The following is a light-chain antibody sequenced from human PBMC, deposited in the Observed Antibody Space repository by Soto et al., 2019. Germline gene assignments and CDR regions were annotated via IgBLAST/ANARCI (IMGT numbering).Light chain of an antibody. Sequence: SVLTQPTSVSGSPGQSITISCTGNHNDIGTYDYVSWYQQHPGRAPRLLIYGVTTRPSRISDRFSASKSGLTASLTISGLQPEDEADYYCSSFTANRIYVFGPGTKVTVL. CDR1: HNDIGTYDY. J-gene: IGLJ1*01. CDR2: GVT. V-gene: IGLV2-14*03. CDR3: SSFTANRIYV.